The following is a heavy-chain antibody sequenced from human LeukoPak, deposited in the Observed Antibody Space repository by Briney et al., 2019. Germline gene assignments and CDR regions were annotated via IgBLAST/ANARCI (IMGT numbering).Heavy chain of an antibody. Sequence: ASVKVSCKASGYTFTSYYMHWVRQMPGKGLEWMGIIYPGDSDTRYSPSFQGQVTISADKSISTAYLQWSSLKASDTAMYYCAGSSGWYRWFDPWGQGTLVTVSS. CDR3: AGSSGWYRWFDP. V-gene: IGHV5-51*01. D-gene: IGHD6-19*01. J-gene: IGHJ5*02. CDR1: GYTFTSYY. CDR2: IYPGDSDT.